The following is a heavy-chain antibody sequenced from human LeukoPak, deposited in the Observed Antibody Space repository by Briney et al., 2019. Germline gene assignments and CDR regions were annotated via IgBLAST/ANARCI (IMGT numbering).Heavy chain of an antibody. Sequence: GGSLILSCAASGFTFSNYWMHWVRQAPGKGLVWVSRINGDGGTPSYAGSVEGRFTISRDNAKNTLYLRMNSLRAEDTAVYFCAREPHSDYSDHTDAFDIWGQGTLVTVSS. D-gene: IGHD4-17*01. CDR3: AREPHSDYSDHTDAFDI. V-gene: IGHV3-74*01. J-gene: IGHJ3*02. CDR1: GFTFSNYW. CDR2: INGDGGTP.